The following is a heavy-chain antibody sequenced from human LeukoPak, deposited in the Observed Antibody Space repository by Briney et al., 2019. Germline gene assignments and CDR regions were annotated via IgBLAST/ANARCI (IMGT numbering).Heavy chain of an antibody. Sequence: QPGGSLRLSCAASGFSFTKFGMHWVRQAPGKGLEWVAFLRSYGTIKYYADSVKRLFTISRDNSKNVLYLQMTSLRAEDTAVYYCAKASDYYDSSGYYTYYFDYWGQGTLVTVSS. D-gene: IGHD3-22*01. CDR1: GFSFTKFG. J-gene: IGHJ4*02. CDR2: LRSYGTIK. CDR3: AKASDYYDSSGYYTYYFDY. V-gene: IGHV3-30*02.